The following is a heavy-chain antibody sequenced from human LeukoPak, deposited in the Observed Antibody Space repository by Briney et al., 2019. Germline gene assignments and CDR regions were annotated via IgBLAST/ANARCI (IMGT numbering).Heavy chain of an antibody. CDR3: AKAQLRYSYGHVPFDY. CDR2: IKQDGSEK. V-gene: IGHV3-7*01. D-gene: IGHD5-18*01. Sequence: GSLRLSCAASGFTFSSYWMSWVRQAPGKGLEWVANIKQDGSEKYYVDSVKGRFTISRDNSKNTLYLQMNSLRAEDTAVYYCAKAQLRYSYGHVPFDYWGQGTLVTVSS. CDR1: GFTFSSYW. J-gene: IGHJ4*02.